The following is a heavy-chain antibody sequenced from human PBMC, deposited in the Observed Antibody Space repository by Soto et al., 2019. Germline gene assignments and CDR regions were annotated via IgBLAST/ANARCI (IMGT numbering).Heavy chain of an antibody. D-gene: IGHD3-22*01. CDR2: IYYSGST. CDR1: GGSISSYY. CDR3: VRHKSSGYPDAFDI. J-gene: IGHJ3*02. V-gene: IGHV4-59*08. Sequence: SETLSLTCTVSGGSISSYYWSWIRQPPGKGLEWIGYIYYSGSTNYNPSLKSRVTISVDTSKNQFSLKLSSVTAADTAVYYCVRHKSSGYPDAFDIWGQGTMVTVSS.